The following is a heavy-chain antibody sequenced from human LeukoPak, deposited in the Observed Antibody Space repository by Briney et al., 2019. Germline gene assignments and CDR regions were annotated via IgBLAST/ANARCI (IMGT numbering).Heavy chain of an antibody. CDR3: ARDPRIAVAGKYFDY. J-gene: IGHJ4*02. CDR1: GYTFIGYY. CDR2: INPNSGGT. D-gene: IGHD6-19*01. Sequence: GASVKVSCKASGYTFIGYYIHWVRQAPGQGLEWMGRINPNSGGTNYAQKFQGRVTMTRDTSISTAYMELSRLRSDDAAVYYCARDPRIAVAGKYFDYWGQGTLVTVSS. V-gene: IGHV1-2*06.